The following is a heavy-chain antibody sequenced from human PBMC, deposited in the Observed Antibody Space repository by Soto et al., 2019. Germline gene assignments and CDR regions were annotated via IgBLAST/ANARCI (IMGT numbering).Heavy chain of an antibody. V-gene: IGHV1-69*01. D-gene: IGHD5-18*01. CDR3: ARDQRGYSYGYGAFDI. CDR1: GGTFSSFA. Sequence: QVQLVQSGAEVKKPGSSVKVSCKASGGTFSSFAISWVRQAPGQGLEWMGGIIPIFGTANYAQKFQGRVTITADESTSTAYMELSSLRSEDTAVYYCARDQRGYSYGYGAFDIWGQGTMVTVSS. CDR2: IIPIFGTA. J-gene: IGHJ3*02.